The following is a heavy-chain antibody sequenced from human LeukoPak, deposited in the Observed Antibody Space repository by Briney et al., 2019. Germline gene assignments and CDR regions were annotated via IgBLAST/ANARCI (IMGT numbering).Heavy chain of an antibody. Sequence: GESLKISCQGSGYSFSTYWIGWVRQMPGKGLEWMGIIYPGDSDTRYSPSFQGQVTISADKSISTAYLQWSSLKASDTAMYYCARHRVVATILYYYYYMDVWGKGTTVTVSS. J-gene: IGHJ6*03. V-gene: IGHV5-51*01. CDR2: IYPGDSDT. D-gene: IGHD5-12*01. CDR3: ARHRVVATILYYYYYMDV. CDR1: GYSFSTYW.